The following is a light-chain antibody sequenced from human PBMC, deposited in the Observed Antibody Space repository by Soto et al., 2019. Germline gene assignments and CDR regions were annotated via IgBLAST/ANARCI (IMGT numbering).Light chain of an antibody. V-gene: IGKV3-20*01. Sequence: EIVLTQSPGTLSLSPGERATLSCRASQAVSSNYLVWYQQKPGQAPRLLIYGVSIRATGIPDRISGSGSGTDVTHTIGGLEPEESAVYYCQPYDGAFRFGGGAKVESK. CDR1: QAVSSNY. CDR3: QPYDGAFR. CDR2: GVS. J-gene: IGKJ4*01.